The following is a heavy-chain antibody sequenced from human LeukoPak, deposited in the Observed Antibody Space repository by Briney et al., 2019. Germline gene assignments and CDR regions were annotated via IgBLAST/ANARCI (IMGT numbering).Heavy chain of an antibody. Sequence: ASVKVSCKASGYTFTSYDINWVRQATGQGLEWMGWMNPNSGNTGYAQKFQGRVTVTRNTSISTAYMELSSLRSEDTAVYYCARGRCSSTSCYSPDYYYGMDVWGQGTTVTVSS. CDR3: ARGRCSSTSCYSPDYYYGMDV. V-gene: IGHV1-8*01. J-gene: IGHJ6*02. CDR2: MNPNSGNT. CDR1: GYTFTSYD. D-gene: IGHD2-2*02.